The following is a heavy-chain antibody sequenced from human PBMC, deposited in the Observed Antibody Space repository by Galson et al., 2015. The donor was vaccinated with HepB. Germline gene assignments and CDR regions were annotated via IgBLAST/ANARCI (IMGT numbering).Heavy chain of an antibody. CDR3: ASMVQGASGAFDI. V-gene: IGHV3-23*01. D-gene: IGHD3-10*01. J-gene: IGHJ3*02. Sequence: SLRLSCAASGFTFSSYAMSWVRQAPGKGLEWVSAISGSGGSTYYADSVKGRFTISRDNSKNTLYLQMNSLRAEDTAVYYCASMVQGASGAFDIWGQGTMVTVSS. CDR2: ISGSGGST. CDR1: GFTFSSYA.